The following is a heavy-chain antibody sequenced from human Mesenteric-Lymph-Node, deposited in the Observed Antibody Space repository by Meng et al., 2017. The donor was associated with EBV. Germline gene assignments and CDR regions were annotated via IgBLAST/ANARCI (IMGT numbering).Heavy chain of an antibody. D-gene: IGHD3-16*01. J-gene: IGHJ4*02. CDR3: AREDRRSSYFDY. CDR1: GGPISTSFYY. CDR2: IYYSGTT. V-gene: IGHV4-39*07. Sequence: QLPLQESGPGLVKPSEXLSLTCAVSGGPISTSFYYWSWIRQSPGKGLEWIGNIYYSGTTYYNPSFESRVSISVDPSQNQFSLKLSSVTAADAAVYFCAREDRRSSYFDYWGQGTLVTVSS.